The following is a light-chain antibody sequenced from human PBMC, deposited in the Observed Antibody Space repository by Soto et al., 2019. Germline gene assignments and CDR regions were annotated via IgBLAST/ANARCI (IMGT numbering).Light chain of an antibody. CDR1: QRISNSY. J-gene: IGKJ2*01. CDR3: QQYARPPFA. Sequence: EIVLTQSPGTLSLSPGERATLSCRASQRISNSYLAWYQQKPGQAPRLLLYDASSMATGIPDRVSGSGSGTDFTLTISRLGPEDFAVYYCQQYARPPFAFGQGTKVEIK. V-gene: IGKV3-20*01. CDR2: DAS.